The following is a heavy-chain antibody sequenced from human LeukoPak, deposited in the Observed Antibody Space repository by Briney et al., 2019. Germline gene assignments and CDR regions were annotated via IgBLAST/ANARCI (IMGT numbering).Heavy chain of an antibody. D-gene: IGHD3-16*02. CDR2: IRGSGGTT. J-gene: IGHJ4*02. CDR3: AKGGYRYEANLDY. V-gene: IGHV3-23*01. Sequence: GSLRLSCAASGFTFSTYALSWVRQAPGKGLEWIATIRGSGGTTYYADSVKGRFTISRDNSKNTLYLQMNSLTAEDTAVYFCAKGGYRYEANLDYWGQGTLVTVSS. CDR1: GFTFSTYA.